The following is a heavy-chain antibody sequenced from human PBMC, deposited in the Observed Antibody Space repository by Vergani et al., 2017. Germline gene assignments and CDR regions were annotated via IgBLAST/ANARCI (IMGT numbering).Heavy chain of an antibody. CDR3: AREDSSSWGGMDV. J-gene: IGHJ6*02. CDR1: GFTVSSYS. D-gene: IGHD6-13*01. Sequence: EVQLVESGGGLVQPGGSLRLSCAASGFTVSSYSMNWVRQAPGKGLEWVSYISSSSSTIYYADSVKGRFTISRDNAKNSLYLQMNSLRAEDTAVYYCAREDSSSWGGMDVWGQGTTVTVSS. CDR2: ISSSSSTI. V-gene: IGHV3-48*04.